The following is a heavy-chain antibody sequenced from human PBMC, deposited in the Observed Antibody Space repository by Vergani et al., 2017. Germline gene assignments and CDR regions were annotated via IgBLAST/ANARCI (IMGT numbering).Heavy chain of an antibody. D-gene: IGHD4-11*01. CDR1: GGSFTSYH. Sequence: QVQLQQWGGGLLKPSETLSLTCVVNGGSFTSYHWTWIRQSPGEGLGWVGDIDHTGRPDYNPSLKSRLTMSVDKSRNQFSLTLNSVTATDTAIYFCARVNTETNGHLYYYYYMDFWGQGTAVTVS. CDR3: ARVNTETNGHLYYYYYMDF. CDR2: IDHTGRP. V-gene: IGHV4-34*01. J-gene: IGHJ6*03.